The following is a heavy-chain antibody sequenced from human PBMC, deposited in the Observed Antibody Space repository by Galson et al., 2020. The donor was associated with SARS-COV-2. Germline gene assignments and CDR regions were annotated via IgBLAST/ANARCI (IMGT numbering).Heavy chain of an antibody. CDR1: GYIFTDYY. D-gene: IGHD4-17*01. J-gene: IGHJ4*02. CDR2: INPKNGGT. CDR3: AKGDVGYGGY. V-gene: IGHV1-2*02. Sequence: ASVKVSCKASGYIFTDYYIHWVRQAPGQSLECMGWINPKNGGTNYAQKFQGRVTMTRDTSISTAYMELSRLTSDDTAVYYCAKGDVGYGGYWGQGALVTVSS.